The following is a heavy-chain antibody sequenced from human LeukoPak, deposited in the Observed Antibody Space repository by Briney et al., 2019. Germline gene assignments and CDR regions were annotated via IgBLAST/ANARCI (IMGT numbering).Heavy chain of an antibody. D-gene: IGHD3-22*01. CDR3: AKTDHPFITMIVVVTAVNY. V-gene: IGHV3-23*01. CDR2: ISGSGGST. CDR1: GFPFSSYS. J-gene: IGHJ4*02. Sequence: GGSLRLSCAASGFPFSSYSMTWVRQAPGKGLEWVSAISGSGGSTYYADSVKGRFTISRDNSKNTLYLQMNSLRAEDTAVYYCAKTDHPFITMIVVVTAVNYWGQGTLVTVSS.